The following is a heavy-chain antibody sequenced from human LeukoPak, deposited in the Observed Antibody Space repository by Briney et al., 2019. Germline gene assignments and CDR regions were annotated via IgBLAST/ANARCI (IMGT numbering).Heavy chain of an antibody. CDR3: ARDFTDDYSNYVADY. Sequence: ASVKVSCKASGYTFTSYAISWVRQAPGQGLEWMGRIIPILGIANYAQKFQGRVTITADKSTSTAYMELSSLRSEDTAVYYCARDFTDDYSNYVADYWGQGTLVTVSS. J-gene: IGHJ4*02. D-gene: IGHD4-11*01. V-gene: IGHV1-69*04. CDR1: GYTFTSYA. CDR2: IIPILGIA.